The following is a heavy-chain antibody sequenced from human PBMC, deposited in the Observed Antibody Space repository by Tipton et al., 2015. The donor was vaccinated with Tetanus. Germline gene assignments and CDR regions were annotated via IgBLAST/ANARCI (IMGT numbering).Heavy chain of an antibody. D-gene: IGHD4-17*01. V-gene: IGHV3-23*01. J-gene: IGHJ4*02. CDR2: ISGSGSTK. Sequence: SLRLSCAASGFTFDYYDMSWVRQAPGKGLEWVSTISGSGSTKFFADSVKGRFTISRDNANNLLYLQMSSLRREDTAVYYCASSTVTRWGPGTLVTVSS. CDR3: ASSTVTR. CDR1: GFTFDYYD.